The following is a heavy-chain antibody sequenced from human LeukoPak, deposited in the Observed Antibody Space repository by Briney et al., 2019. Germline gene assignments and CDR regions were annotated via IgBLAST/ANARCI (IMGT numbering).Heavy chain of an antibody. D-gene: IGHD4-17*01. CDR1: GGSISSYC. CDR2: IYYGGTT. CDR3: ARVGDYGDYSFDY. V-gene: IGHV4-59*01. Sequence: PSETLSLTCSVSGGSISSYCWRWIRQPPGKGLEWIGYIYYGGTTNYNPSLKSRVTISVDTSKNQFSLKLSSGAAADTAVYYCARVGDYGDYSFDYWGQGTLVTVSS. J-gene: IGHJ4*02.